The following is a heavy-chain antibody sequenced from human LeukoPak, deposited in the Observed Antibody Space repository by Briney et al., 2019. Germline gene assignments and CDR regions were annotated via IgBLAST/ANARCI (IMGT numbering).Heavy chain of an antibody. CDR2: IIPIFGTA. CDR1: GGTFSSYA. Sequence: GASVKVSCKASGGTFSSYAISWVRQAPGQGLEWMGGIIPIFGTANYAQKFQGRVTITADESTSTAYMELSSLRSEDTAVYHCARGQSGSYRFDYWSQGTLVTVSS. CDR3: ARGQSGSYRFDY. D-gene: IGHD1-26*01. J-gene: IGHJ4*02. V-gene: IGHV1-69*13.